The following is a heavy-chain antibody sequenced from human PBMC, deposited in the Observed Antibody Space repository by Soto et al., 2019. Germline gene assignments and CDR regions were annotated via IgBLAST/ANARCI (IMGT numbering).Heavy chain of an antibody. V-gene: IGHV1-8*01. D-gene: IGHD3-16*01. CDR2: RNPGRWET. Sequence: ASVKVSCKASGYSFTNNDVSWVRQATGQGVEWVGWRNPGRWETGYAQKFQGRGTMTRDISIATAYTELSSLRSDDTAIYYCARMETFGSLNWFDPWGQGTLVTVSS. J-gene: IGHJ5*02. CDR3: ARMETFGSLNWFDP. CDR1: GYSFTNND.